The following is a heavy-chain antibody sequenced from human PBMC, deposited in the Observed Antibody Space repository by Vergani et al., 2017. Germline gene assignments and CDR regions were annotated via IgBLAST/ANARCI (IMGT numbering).Heavy chain of an antibody. CDR1: GGSISSGDYY. J-gene: IGHJ6*02. CDR3: ARVGVVRGVSYYYYYYGMDV. D-gene: IGHD3-10*01. Sequence: QVQLQESGPGLVKPSQTLSLICTVSGGSISSGDYYWSWIRQPPGKGLEWIGYIYYSGSTYYNPSLKSRVTISVDTSKNQFSLKLSSVTAADTAVYYCARVGVVRGVSYYYYYYGMDVWGQGTTVTVSS. V-gene: IGHV4-30-4*08. CDR2: IYYSGST.